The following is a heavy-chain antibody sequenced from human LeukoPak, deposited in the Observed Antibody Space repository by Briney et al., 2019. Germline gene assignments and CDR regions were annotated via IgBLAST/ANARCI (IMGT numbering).Heavy chain of an antibody. D-gene: IGHD5-12*01. J-gene: IGHJ4*02. V-gene: IGHV4-59*01. Sequence: SETLSLTCTVSGGSISSYYGSWIRQPPGEGLEWIGYIYYSGSTNYNPSLKSRVTISVDTSKNQFSLKLSSVTAADTAVYYCARAPYSGYDDYFDYWGQGTLVTVSS. CDR2: IYYSGST. CDR3: ARAPYSGYDDYFDY. CDR1: GGSISSYY.